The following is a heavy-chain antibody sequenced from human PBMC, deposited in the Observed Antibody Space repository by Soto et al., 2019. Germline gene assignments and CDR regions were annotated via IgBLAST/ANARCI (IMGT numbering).Heavy chain of an antibody. CDR2: VDPNGGGS. D-gene: IGHD4-17*01. CDR3: ATWVDYGDFEGFDF. J-gene: IGHJ4*01. CDR1: GYSFTDYK. Sequence: ASVKVSCKTSGYSFTDYKLHWVRQAPGQGLEWIGWVDPNGGGSNSAQKFQGSVTMTWDTSITTAYLDLTRLTTNDTATYFCATWVDYGDFEGFDFWGQ. V-gene: IGHV1-2*04.